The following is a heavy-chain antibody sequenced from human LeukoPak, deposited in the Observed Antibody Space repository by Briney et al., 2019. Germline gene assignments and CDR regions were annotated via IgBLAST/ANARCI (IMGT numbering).Heavy chain of an antibody. CDR2: IKQDGSKT. J-gene: IGHJ4*02. CDR1: GFTFSSYN. D-gene: IGHD3-9*01. V-gene: IGHV3-7*01. Sequence: PGGSLRLSCAASGFTFSSYNMNWVRQTPGKGLEWVANIKQDGSKTYYVDSVKGRFTISRDNAENSMYLQMNSLRAEDTAVYYCARDSEYFDWSAFDYWGQGTLVTVSS. CDR3: ARDSEYFDWSAFDY.